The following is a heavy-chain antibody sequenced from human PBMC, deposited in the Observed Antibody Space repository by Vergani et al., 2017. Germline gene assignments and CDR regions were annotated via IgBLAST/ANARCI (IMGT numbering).Heavy chain of an antibody. CDR2: IYPGDSDT. Sequence: EVQLVQSGAEVKKPGESLKISCKGSGYSFTSYWIGWVRQMPGKGLEWMGIIYPGDSDTRYSPSFQGQVTISADRSISTAYLQWSSLKAADTAMYYCARRYSYGDIGVYFDYWGQGTLVTVSS. CDR3: ARRYSYGDIGVYFDY. CDR1: GYSFTSYW. D-gene: IGHD5-18*01. J-gene: IGHJ4*02. V-gene: IGHV5-51*01.